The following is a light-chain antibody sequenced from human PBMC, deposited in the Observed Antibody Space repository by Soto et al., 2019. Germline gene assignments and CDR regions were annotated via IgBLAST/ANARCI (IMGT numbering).Light chain of an antibody. CDR3: QQSDSTPWT. Sequence: DIQVTQSPASLSASVGDRVTMTCRASRSISRYLSWYQQKPGKAPNLLIFDTSTLQSGVPSRFSGSGSGTDFSLTISGLQPEDCATYYCQQSDSTPWTFGQGTKVDI. J-gene: IGKJ1*01. CDR1: RSISRY. CDR2: DTS. V-gene: IGKV1-39*01.